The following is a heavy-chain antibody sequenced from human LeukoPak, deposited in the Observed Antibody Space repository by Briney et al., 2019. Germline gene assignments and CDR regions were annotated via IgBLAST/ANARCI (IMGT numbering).Heavy chain of an antibody. Sequence: PGGSLRLSCAASGFTVSGTHMSRVRQAPGKGLEWVSAMYTGGTTYYADSVMGRFTVSRDNSRNTVFLHMNSLRVDDTAVYYCAKDEATSGGGLASWGQGTLVTVSS. D-gene: IGHD3-16*01. CDR2: MYTGGTT. V-gene: IGHV3-53*01. CDR3: AKDEATSGGGLAS. J-gene: IGHJ4*02. CDR1: GFTVSGTH.